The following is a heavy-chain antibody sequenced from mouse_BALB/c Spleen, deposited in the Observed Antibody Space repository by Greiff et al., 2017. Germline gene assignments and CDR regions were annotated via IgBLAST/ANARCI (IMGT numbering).Heavy chain of an antibody. V-gene: IGHV14-3*02. CDR3: APYDPIDY. CDR1: GFNIKDTY. Sequence: EVQLQQSGAELVKPGASVKLSCTASGFNIKDTYMHWVKQRPEQGLEWIGRIDPANGNTKYDPKFQGKATITADTSSNTAYLQLSSLTSEDTAVYYFAPYDPIDYWGQGTSVTVSS. J-gene: IGHJ4*01. D-gene: IGHD2-3*01. CDR2: IDPANGNT.